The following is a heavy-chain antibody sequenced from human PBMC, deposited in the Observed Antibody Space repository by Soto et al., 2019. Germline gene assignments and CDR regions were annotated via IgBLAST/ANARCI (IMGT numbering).Heavy chain of an antibody. CDR2: INHSGST. CDR3: AREQIVVVVAATPNWFDP. V-gene: IGHV4-34*01. CDR1: GGSFSGYY. D-gene: IGHD2-15*01. J-gene: IGHJ5*02. Sequence: QVQLQQWGAGLLKPSETLSLTCAVYGGSFSGYYWSWIRQPPGKGLEWIGEINHSGSTNYNPSLKSRVTISVDTSKNQFSLKLSSVTAADTAVYYCAREQIVVVVAATPNWFDPWGQGTLVTVSS.